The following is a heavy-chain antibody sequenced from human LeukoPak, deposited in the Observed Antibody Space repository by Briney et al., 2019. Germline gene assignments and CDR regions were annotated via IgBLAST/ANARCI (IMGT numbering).Heavy chain of an antibody. CDR1: GFTASRDW. CDR3: ARVGPRALHGYSYATHSAFDY. Sequence: GRSLRLSCAASGFTASRDWMSWVRQAPGKGLEWVANIKQDGSEKYYVDSVKGRFTISRDNAKNSLYLQMNSLRAEDTAVYYCARVGPRALHGYSYATHSAFDYWGQGTLVTVSS. CDR2: IKQDGSEK. D-gene: IGHD5-18*01. J-gene: IGHJ4*02. V-gene: IGHV3-7*01.